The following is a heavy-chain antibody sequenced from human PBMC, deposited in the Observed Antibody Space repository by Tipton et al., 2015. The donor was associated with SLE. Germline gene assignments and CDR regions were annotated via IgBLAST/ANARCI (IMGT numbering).Heavy chain of an antibody. D-gene: IGHD6-13*01. CDR1: GYTFTSYA. CDR3: ARPIAAAGTYYFDY. V-gene: IGHV1-3*01. Sequence: QSGPEVKKPGASVKVSCKASGYTFTSYAMHWVRQAPGQRLEWMGWINAGNGNTKYSQKFQGRVTITRDTSASTAYMELSSLRSEDTAVYYCARPIAAAGTYYFDYWGQGTLVTVSS. J-gene: IGHJ4*02. CDR2: INAGNGNT.